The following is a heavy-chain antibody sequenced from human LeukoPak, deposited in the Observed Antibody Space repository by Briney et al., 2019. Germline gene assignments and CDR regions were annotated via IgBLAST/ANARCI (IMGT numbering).Heavy chain of an antibody. Sequence: GGSLRLSCAASGFTFSSYAMSWVRQAPGKGLEWVSAISGSGGSTYYADSVKGRFTISRDNSENTLYLQMNSLRAEDTAVYYCAKVPYDSSGYYYFHYWGQGTLVTVSS. CDR1: GFTFSSYA. V-gene: IGHV3-23*01. D-gene: IGHD3-22*01. CDR2: ISGSGGST. CDR3: AKVPYDSSGYYYFHY. J-gene: IGHJ4*02.